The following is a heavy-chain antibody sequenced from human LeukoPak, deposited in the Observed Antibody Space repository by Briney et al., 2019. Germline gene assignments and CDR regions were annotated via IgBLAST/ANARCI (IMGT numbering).Heavy chain of an antibody. CDR1: GFTFSSDW. CDR3: ARGAAPQGY. CDR2: INGDGSTT. Sequence: PGGSLRLSCAASGFTFSSDWMHWVRQAPGKGLVWVSRINGDGSTTAHADSVKGRFTISRDNAKNTLYLQMNSLRVEDTAVYYCARGAAPQGYWGQGTLVAVSS. D-gene: IGHD2-15*01. V-gene: IGHV3-74*03. J-gene: IGHJ4*02.